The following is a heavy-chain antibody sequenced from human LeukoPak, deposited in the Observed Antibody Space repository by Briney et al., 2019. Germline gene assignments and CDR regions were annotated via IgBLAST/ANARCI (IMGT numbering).Heavy chain of an antibody. CDR3: ARLYDTSRFDP. CDR2: IYYTGST. D-gene: IGHD3-10*01. CDR1: GDSIDSSTFY. J-gene: IGHJ5*02. V-gene: IGHV4-39*01. Sequence: SETLSLTCKVSGDSIDSSTFYWGWIRQPPGKGLEWIGSIYYTGSTYYSPSLKSRDTISVDTSKNHFSLKLTSVTAADTAVYYCARLYDTSRFDPWGQGTLVTVSS.